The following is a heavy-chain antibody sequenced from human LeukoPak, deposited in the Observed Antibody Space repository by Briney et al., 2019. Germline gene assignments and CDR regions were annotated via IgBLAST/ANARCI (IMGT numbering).Heavy chain of an antibody. V-gene: IGHV3-23*01. CDR1: GFTFSSYA. Sequence: GGSLRLSCAASGFTFSSYAMSWVRQAPGKGLEWVSAISGSGGSTYYADSVKGRFTISRDNSKNTLYLQMNSLGAEDTAVYYCAKSHILIVGATPLLDYWGQGTLVTVSS. CDR3: AKSHILIVGATPLLDY. CDR2: ISGSGGST. J-gene: IGHJ4*02. D-gene: IGHD1-26*01.